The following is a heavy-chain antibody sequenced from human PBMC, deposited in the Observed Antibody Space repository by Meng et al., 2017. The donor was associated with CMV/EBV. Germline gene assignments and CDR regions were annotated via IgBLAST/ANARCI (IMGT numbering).Heavy chain of an antibody. CDR3: ARDTDSRRWSGYCGWFDP. CDR2: IKSGGDTK. J-gene: IGHJ5*02. Sequence: GGSLRLSCAASGFTFSSHSMNWVRQAPGKGLEWVSYIKSGGDTKHYADSVKGRFTISRDNAENSLYLQMNSLRAEDTAVYYCARDTDSRRWSGYCGWFDPWGQGTLVTVSS. CDR1: GFTFSSHS. D-gene: IGHD3-3*01. V-gene: IGHV3-48*04.